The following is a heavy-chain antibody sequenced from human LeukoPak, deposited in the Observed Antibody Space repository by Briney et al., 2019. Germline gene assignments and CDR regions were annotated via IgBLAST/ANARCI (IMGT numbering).Heavy chain of an antibody. CDR2: IYYSGST. D-gene: IGHD1-1*01. V-gene: IGHV4-59*01. CDR3: ARDRFVPGTTIYNWFDP. CDR1: GGSISSYY. Sequence: SETLSLTCTVSGGSISSYYWSWIRQPPGKGLEWIGYIYYSGSTNYNPSLKSRVTISVDTSKNQFSLKLSSVTAADTAVYYCARDRFVPGTTIYNWFDPWGQGTLVTVSS. J-gene: IGHJ5*02.